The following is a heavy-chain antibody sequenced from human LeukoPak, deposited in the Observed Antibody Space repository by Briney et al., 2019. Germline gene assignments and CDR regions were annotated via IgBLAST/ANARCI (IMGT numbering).Heavy chain of an antibody. J-gene: IGHJ4*02. V-gene: IGHV4-59*01. CDR2: IYYSGST. CDR1: GGSISSYY. Sequence: SETLSLTCTVSGGSISSYYWSWIRHRPGRGLEWIGYIYYSGSTNYNPSIKSRVTISVDTSKNQFSLKLSSVTAADTAVYYCARGWQQLAYFDYWGQGTLVTVSS. CDR3: ARGWQQLAYFDY. D-gene: IGHD6-13*01.